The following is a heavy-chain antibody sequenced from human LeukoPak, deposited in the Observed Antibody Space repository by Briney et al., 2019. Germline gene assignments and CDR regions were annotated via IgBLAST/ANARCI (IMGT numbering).Heavy chain of an antibody. V-gene: IGHV3-23*01. CDR1: EFTFSNYA. J-gene: IGHJ3*01. CDR3: AKVAGSSGWYGGNAFDF. CDR2: ISGGGDST. Sequence: GGSLRLSCGASEFTFSNYAMSWVRQTPGKGREWVSAISGGGDSTYYADSVNGRFTISRDNSKNTLYLQMNSLRGEDTALYYCAKVAGSSGWYGGNAFDFWGQGTMVTVSS. D-gene: IGHD6-19*01.